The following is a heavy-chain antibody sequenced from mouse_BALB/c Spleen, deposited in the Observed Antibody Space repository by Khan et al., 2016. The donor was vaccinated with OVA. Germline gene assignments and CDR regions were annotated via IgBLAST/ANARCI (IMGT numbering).Heavy chain of an antibody. J-gene: IGHJ3*01. CDR3: ARGGRSGPAWFAY. Sequence: EVKLLESGPGLVKPSQSLSLTCSVTGYSIISGYFWNWIRQFPGNRLEWMGYIRYDGNSNYNPSLKNRISITRDTSKNQFFLKLNSVTPEDTATFYCARGGRSGPAWFAYWGQGTLVTVSA. CDR1: GYSIISGYF. D-gene: IGHD3-1*01. CDR2: IRYDGNS. V-gene: IGHV3-6*02.